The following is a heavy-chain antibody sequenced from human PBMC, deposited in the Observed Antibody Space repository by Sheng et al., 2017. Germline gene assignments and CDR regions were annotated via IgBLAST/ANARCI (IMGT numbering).Heavy chain of an antibody. Sequence: EVQLVESGGGLVKPWGGPLRLSCAASGFTFSSYSMNWVRQAPGKGLEWVSSISSSSSYIYYADSVKGRFTISRDNAKNSLYLQMNSLRAEDTAVYYCARDISSSALVYYYYGMDVWGQGTTVTVSS. J-gene: IGHJ6*02. CDR3: ARDISSSALVYYYYGMDV. CDR2: ISSSSSYI. CDR1: GFTFSSYS. D-gene: IGHD6-6*01. V-gene: IGHV3-21*01.